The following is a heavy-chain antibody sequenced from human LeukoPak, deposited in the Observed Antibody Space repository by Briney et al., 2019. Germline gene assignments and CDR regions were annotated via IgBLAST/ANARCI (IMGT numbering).Heavy chain of an antibody. J-gene: IGHJ5*02. CDR1: GFTFSDYY. Sequence: PGGSLRLSCAASGFTFSDYYMSWIRQAPGKGLEWISYISSSSGYTNYADSVKGRFTISRDNAKNSLYLQMNSLRAEDTAVYYCARGGYYDDKWFDPWGQGTLVTVSS. D-gene: IGHD3-22*01. CDR2: ISSSSGYT. V-gene: IGHV3-11*06. CDR3: ARGGYYDDKWFDP.